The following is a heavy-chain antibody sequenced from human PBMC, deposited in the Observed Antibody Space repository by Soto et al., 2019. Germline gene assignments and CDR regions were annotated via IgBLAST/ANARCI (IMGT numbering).Heavy chain of an antibody. D-gene: IGHD1-26*01. CDR3: ARVVGGGSYYFDY. V-gene: IGHV4-59*01. J-gene: IGHJ4*02. CDR1: GGSISSYY. Sequence: QVQLQESGPGLVKPSETLSLTCTVPGGSISSYYWSWIRQPPGKGLEWIGYIYYSGSTNYNPSLKSRVTISVDTSKNQFSLKLSSVTAADTAVYYCARVVGGGSYYFDYWGQGTLVTVSS. CDR2: IYYSGST.